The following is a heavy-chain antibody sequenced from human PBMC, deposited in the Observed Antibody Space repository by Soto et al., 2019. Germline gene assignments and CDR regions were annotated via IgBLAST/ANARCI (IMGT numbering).Heavy chain of an antibody. J-gene: IGHJ6*02. V-gene: IGHV4-59*01. CDR3: ARAPDWDYYGSGTLKPYYYYGMDV. CDR1: GGSISSYY. CDR2: IYYSGST. Sequence: SETLSLTCTVPGGSISSYYWSWIRQPPGKGLEWIGYIYYSGSTNYNPSLKSRVTISVDTSKNQFSLKLSSVTAADTAVYYCARAPDWDYYGSGTLKPYYYYGMDVWGQGTTVTVSS. D-gene: IGHD3-10*01.